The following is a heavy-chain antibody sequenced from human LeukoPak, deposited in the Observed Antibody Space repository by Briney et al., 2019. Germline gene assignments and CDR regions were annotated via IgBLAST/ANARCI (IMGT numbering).Heavy chain of an antibody. CDR2: VSYGGTT. V-gene: IGHV4-31*03. J-gene: IGHJ5*02. D-gene: IGHD3-3*01. CDR3: ALGHHDSNKAGNDWFDP. CDR1: SASMTSGGSY. Sequence: SQTLSLTCTVSSASMTSGGSYWSWIRHHPGKGLEWIGYVSYGGTTYYNPFLKSRVTISMDTSKNQFSLRLTSVTAADTALYYCALGHHDSNKAGNDWFDPWGQGTLVIVSS.